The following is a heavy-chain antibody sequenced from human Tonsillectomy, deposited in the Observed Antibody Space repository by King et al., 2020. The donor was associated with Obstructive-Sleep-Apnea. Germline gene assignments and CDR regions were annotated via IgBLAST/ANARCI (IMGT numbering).Heavy chain of an antibody. CDR3: ASLRLLEWLFELRYGPDY. Sequence: VQLVESGGGLVQPGGSLRLSCAASGFTFSSYAMSWVRQAPGKGLEWVSGISGSGGSTYYADSVKGRFTISRDNSKNTLYLQMNSLRAEDTAVYYCASLRLLEWLFELRYGPDYWGQGNLVTVSS. D-gene: IGHD3-3*01. CDR2: ISGSGGST. J-gene: IGHJ4*02. CDR1: GFTFSSYA. V-gene: IGHV3-23*04.